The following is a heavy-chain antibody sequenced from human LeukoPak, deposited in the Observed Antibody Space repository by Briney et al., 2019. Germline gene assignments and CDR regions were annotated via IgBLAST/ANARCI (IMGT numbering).Heavy chain of an antibody. CDR1: GYTFTGYY. CDR3: ARDNKPTYVWGSSRPTRTNWFDP. J-gene: IGHJ5*02. V-gene: IGHV1-2*02. D-gene: IGHD3-16*01. CDR2: INPNSGGT. Sequence: ASVKVSCKASGYTFTGYYMHWVRQAPGQGLEWMGWINPNSGGTNYAQKFQGRVTMTRDTPTSTAYMELSRLRSDDTAVYYCARDNKPTYVWGSSRPTRTNWFDPWGQGTLVTVSS.